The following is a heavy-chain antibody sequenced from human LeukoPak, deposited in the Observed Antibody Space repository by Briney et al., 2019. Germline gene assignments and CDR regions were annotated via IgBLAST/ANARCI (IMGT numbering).Heavy chain of an antibody. CDR2: FDPEDGET. D-gene: IGHD6-19*01. V-gene: IGHV1-24*01. J-gene: IGHJ4*02. CDR1: GYTLTELS. Sequence: ASVKVSCKVSGYTLTELSMHWVRQAPGKGVEWMGGFDPEDGETIYAQKFQGRVTMTEDTSTDTAYMELSSLRSEDTAVYYCATTGYSSGWYFDYWGQGTLVTVSS. CDR3: ATTGYSSGWYFDY.